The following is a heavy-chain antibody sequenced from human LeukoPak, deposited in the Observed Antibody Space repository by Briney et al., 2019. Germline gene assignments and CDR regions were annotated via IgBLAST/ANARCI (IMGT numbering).Heavy chain of an antibody. J-gene: IGHJ4*02. D-gene: IGHD1-26*01. CDR1: GFTFSSYS. V-gene: IGHV3-21*01. CDR2: ISSSSSYI. Sequence: GGSLRLSCAASGFTFSSYSMNWVRQAPGKGLEWVSSISSSSSYIYYADSVKGRFTISRDNAKNSLYLQMNSLRAEDTAVYYCTRDLVGATSDFWGQGTLVTVSS. CDR3: TRDLVGATSDF.